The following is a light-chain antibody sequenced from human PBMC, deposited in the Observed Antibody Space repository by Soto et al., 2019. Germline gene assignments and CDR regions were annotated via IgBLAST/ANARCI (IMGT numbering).Light chain of an antibody. J-gene: IGKJ5*01. Sequence: EIVLTQSPATLSLSPGERATLSCRASQSVGSNLAWYQQKPGQAPRLLIYDTSNRATGIPARFSGSGSGTDFTLTISSLEPEDFAVYYCQRGDTFGQGTRLEIQ. CDR3: QRGDT. CDR1: QSVGSN. V-gene: IGKV3-11*01. CDR2: DTS.